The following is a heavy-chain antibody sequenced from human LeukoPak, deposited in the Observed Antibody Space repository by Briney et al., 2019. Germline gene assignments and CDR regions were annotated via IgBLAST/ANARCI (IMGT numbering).Heavy chain of an antibody. V-gene: IGHV4-39*07. J-gene: IGHJ4*02. CDR1: GGSISSSSYN. D-gene: IGHD3/OR15-3a*01. CDR3: ARQTGSGLFILP. Sequence: SETLSLTCTVSGGSISSSSYNWGWIRQPPGKGLEWIGSIYYSGSTYYNPSLKSRVTISVDTSKNQFSLKLSSVTAADTAVYYCARQTGSGLFILPGGQGTLVTVSS. CDR2: IYYSGST.